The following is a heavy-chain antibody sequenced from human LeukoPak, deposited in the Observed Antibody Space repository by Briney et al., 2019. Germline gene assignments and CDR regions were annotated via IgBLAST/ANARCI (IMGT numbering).Heavy chain of an antibody. D-gene: IGHD3-22*01. V-gene: IGHV3-23*01. CDR2: ISGSGGST. CDR1: GFTFSSYA. J-gene: IGHJ3*02. CDR3: ARDKRTDSSGYYTDAFDI. Sequence: GGSLRLSCAASGFTFSSYAMSWVRQAPGKGLEWVSAISGSGGSTYYADSVKGRFTISKDNSKNTLYLQMTSLRAEETAVYYCARDKRTDSSGYYTDAFDIWGQGTMVTVS.